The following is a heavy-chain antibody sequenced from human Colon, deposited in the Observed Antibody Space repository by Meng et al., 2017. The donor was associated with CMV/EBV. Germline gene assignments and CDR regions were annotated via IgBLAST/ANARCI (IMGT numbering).Heavy chain of an antibody. V-gene: IGHV3-23*01. CDR1: GFSFSSYA. CDR2: ISGNDGTT. J-gene: IGHJ4*02. Sequence: SLTISCAASGFSFSSYAMAWVRQAPGKGLEWVSAISGNDGTTYYADSVKGRFTLFRDNSKKSLYLQMNSLRAEDTAVYYCAKENTYFYGSGTTTDYWGQGTLVTVSS. CDR3: AKENTYFYGSGTTTDY. D-gene: IGHD3-10*01.